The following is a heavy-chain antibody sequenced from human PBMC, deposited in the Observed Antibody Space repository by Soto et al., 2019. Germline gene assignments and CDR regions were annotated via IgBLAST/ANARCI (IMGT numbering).Heavy chain of an antibody. D-gene: IGHD1-7*01. V-gene: IGHV3-48*02. CDR3: ASGWDYINYYGMDV. CDR1: GFAFRSYS. CDR2: ISRSSSTI. Sequence: EVQLVESGGGLVQPGGSLRLSCAASGFAFRSYSLNWVRQAPGKGLEWVSYISRSSSTIYYADSVKGRFTISRDNAKNSLYLQMNSLRDEDTAVYYCASGWDYINYYGMDVWGQGTTVTVSS. J-gene: IGHJ6*02.